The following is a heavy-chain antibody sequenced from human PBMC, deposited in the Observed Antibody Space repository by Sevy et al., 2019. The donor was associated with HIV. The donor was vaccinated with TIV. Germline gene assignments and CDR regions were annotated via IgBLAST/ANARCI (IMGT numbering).Heavy chain of an antibody. CDR1: GYTFTGDY. V-gene: IGHV1-2*02. Sequence: ASVKVSCKASGYTFTGDYMHWVRQAPGQGLEWMGWINPNSGGTNYAQKFQGRVTMTRDTSISTAYMEISRLRPDDTAVYYCAGTYSSTSWPTGYYYGMDVWGQGTTVTVSS. D-gene: IGHD2-2*01. J-gene: IGHJ6*02. CDR3: AGTYSSTSWPTGYYYGMDV. CDR2: INPNSGGT.